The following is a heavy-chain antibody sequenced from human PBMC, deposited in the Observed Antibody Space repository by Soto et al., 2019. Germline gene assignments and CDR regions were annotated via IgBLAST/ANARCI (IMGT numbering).Heavy chain of an antibody. CDR3: ASGITVAFDH. CDR1: GGTFSNNV. D-gene: IGHD6-19*01. CDR2: ITRIFGTA. J-gene: IGHJ5*02. Sequence: QVQLVQSGAEVKTPGSSVKVTCKASGGTFSNNVISWVRQAPGQGLEWMGGITRIFGTATTNYAQKFQGRITITADESTNTAYMELSSLISEDTALYYCASGITVAFDHWGQGTLVTVSS. V-gene: IGHV1-69*01.